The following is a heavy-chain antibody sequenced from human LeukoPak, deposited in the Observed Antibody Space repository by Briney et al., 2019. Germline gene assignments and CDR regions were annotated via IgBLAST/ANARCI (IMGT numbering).Heavy chain of an antibody. D-gene: IGHD5-18*01. CDR1: GLTFSSYG. CDR2: ISYDGSNK. J-gene: IGHJ5*02. Sequence: GGSLRLSCAVSGLTFSSYGFHWVRQAPDKGLEWVAVISYDGSNKYYADSVKGRFTISRDNSKNTLYLQMNSLRAEDTAVHYCARAVDTAMAPWGQGTLVTVSS. V-gene: IGHV3-30*19. CDR3: ARAVDTAMAP.